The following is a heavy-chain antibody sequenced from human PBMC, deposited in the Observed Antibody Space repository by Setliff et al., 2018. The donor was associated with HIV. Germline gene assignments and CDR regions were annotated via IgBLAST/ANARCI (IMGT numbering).Heavy chain of an antibody. CDR2: IKSKAYGETT. CDR3: TPPPGTY. Sequence: PGGSLRLSCAASGFTFSTYGMYWVRQAPGKGLEWVGIIKSKAYGETTEYAASVKGRFTLSRDDSKSIAYLQMNSLKTEDTGVYYCTPPPGTYWGQGTLVTVSS. CDR1: GFTFSTYG. D-gene: IGHD1-1*01. J-gene: IGHJ4*02. V-gene: IGHV3-49*04.